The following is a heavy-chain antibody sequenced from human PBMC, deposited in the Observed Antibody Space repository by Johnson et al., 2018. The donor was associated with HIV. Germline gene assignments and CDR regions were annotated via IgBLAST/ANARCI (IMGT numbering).Heavy chain of an antibody. CDR2: IRNKANSYTT. J-gene: IGHJ3*02. CDR3: ARGGEKGAFDI. CDR1: GFTFTDHY. D-gene: IGHD3-16*01. Sequence: VLLVESGGGLVQPGGSLRLSCAVSGFTFTDHYMDWVRQAPGKGLEWVGRIRNKANSYTTEYAASVKGRFTILRDDSKNSLYLQMNSLKTEDTAVYYCARGGEKGAFDIWGQGTMVTVSS. V-gene: IGHV3-72*01.